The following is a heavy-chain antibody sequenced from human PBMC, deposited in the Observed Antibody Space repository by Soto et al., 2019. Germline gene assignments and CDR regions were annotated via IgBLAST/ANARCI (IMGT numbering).Heavy chain of an antibody. CDR2: ISSSGSTI. CDR1: GFTFSDYD. Sequence: GGSMRLSCAASGFTFSDYDMSWIRQAPGKGLEWVSYISSSGSTIYYADSVKGRFTISRDNAKNSLYLQMNSLRAEDTAVYYCAGAYIVVVPAAMPRPGYMDVWGKGTTVTVSS. J-gene: IGHJ6*03. V-gene: IGHV3-11*01. D-gene: IGHD2-2*01. CDR3: AGAYIVVVPAAMPRPGYMDV.